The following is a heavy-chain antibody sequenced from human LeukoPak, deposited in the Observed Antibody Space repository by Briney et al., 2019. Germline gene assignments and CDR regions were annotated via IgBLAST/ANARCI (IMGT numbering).Heavy chain of an antibody. Sequence: SGPTLVKPTQTLTLTCTFSGFSLSTSGVGVGWIRQPPGKALEWLALIYWNDDKRYGPSLKSRLTITKDTSKNQVVLTMTNMDPVDTATYYCAHMRLLGYCSSTSCSPWDYWGQGTLVTVSS. V-gene: IGHV2-5*01. D-gene: IGHD2-2*01. CDR1: GFSLSTSGVG. CDR3: AHMRLLGYCSSTSCSPWDY. J-gene: IGHJ4*02. CDR2: IYWNDDK.